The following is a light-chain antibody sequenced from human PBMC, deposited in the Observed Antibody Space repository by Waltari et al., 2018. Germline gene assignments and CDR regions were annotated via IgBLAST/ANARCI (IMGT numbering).Light chain of an antibody. CDR2: TNN. V-gene: IGLV1-44*01. CDR3: AAWDDSLDGPV. Sequence: QSVLTQTPSVSATPGQRVTISCSGSSSTIGINLVNWYQQLPGTAPKLLIHTNNQRPSGVPDRFSGSKSGTSASLAISGLQSEDEAEYYCAAWDDSLDGPVFGGGTKLTVL. CDR1: SSTIGINL. J-gene: IGLJ3*02.